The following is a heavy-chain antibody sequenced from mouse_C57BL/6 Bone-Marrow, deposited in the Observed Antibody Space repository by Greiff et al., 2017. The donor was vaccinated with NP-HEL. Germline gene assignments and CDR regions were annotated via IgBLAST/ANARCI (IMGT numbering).Heavy chain of an antibody. D-gene: IGHD2-3*01. Sequence: QVQLKQPGAELVKPGASVKMSCKASGYTFTSYWITWVKQRPGQGLEWIGDIYPGSGSTNYNEKFKSKATLTVDKSSSTAYMQLSSLTSEDSAVYYCARLVDGSHFDYWGQGTTLTVSS. V-gene: IGHV1-55*01. CDR3: ARLVDGSHFDY. CDR1: GYTFTSYW. CDR2: IYPGSGST. J-gene: IGHJ2*01.